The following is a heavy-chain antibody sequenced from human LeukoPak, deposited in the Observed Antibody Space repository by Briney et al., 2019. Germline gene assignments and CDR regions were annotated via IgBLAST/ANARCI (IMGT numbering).Heavy chain of an antibody. J-gene: IGHJ3*02. Sequence: GASVTVSRKASGYTFTSYYLHWVRPPPGQGRAWMGIINPYGGSTSYAQKFQGRVTMTRDTSKSTVYIEWGSTEFEDTCVFYCARSEDAFDIWGQGTMVTVSS. CDR1: GYTFTSYY. V-gene: IGHV1-46*01. CDR2: INPYGGST. CDR3: ARSEDAFDI.